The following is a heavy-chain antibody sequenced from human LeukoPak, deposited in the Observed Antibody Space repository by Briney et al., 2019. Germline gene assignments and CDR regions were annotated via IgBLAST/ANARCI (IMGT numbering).Heavy chain of an antibody. CDR2: IWYGGSNK. CDR1: GFTFSSYG. J-gene: IGHJ1*01. Sequence: GGSLRLSCAASGFTFSSYGMHWVRQAPGKGLEWVAVIWYGGSNKYYADSVKGRFTISRDNSKNTLYLQMNSLRAEDTAVYYCARSTRRDSEIALAEYFQHWGQGTLVTVSS. D-gene: IGHD1-26*01. V-gene: IGHV3-33*08. CDR3: ARSTRRDSEIALAEYFQH.